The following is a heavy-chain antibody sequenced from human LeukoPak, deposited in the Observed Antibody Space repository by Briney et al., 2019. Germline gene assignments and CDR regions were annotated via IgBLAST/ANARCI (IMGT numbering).Heavy chain of an antibody. CDR1: VGSVSNTNYY. J-gene: IGHJ4*02. CDR3: ARPVGYCSRADCYEYFDY. V-gene: IGHV4-39*01. CDR2: VYYSGST. Sequence: KPPETPSLTCTVSVGSVSNTNYYWAWIRQPPGKGLEWIGSVYYSGSTYYNPSLKSRFTISVDTSKSQFSLKLTSVTAADTAVYYCARPVGYCSRADCYEYFDYWGQGTLVTVSS. D-gene: IGHD2-2*01.